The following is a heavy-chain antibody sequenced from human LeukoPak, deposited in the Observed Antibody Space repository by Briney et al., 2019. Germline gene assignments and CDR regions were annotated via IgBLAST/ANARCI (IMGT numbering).Heavy chain of an antibody. CDR2: ISGSGGST. D-gene: IGHD5-12*01. CDR1: GFTFSSYS. J-gene: IGHJ4*02. CDR3: AKVVLPTWDTAEDIVPVFGY. V-gene: IGHV3-23*01. Sequence: PGGSLGLSCAASGFTFSSYSMNWVRQAPGKGLEWVSAISGSGGSTYYADSVKGRFTISRDNSKNTLYLQMNSLRAEDTAVYYCAKVVLPTWDTAEDIVPVFGYWGQGTLVTVSS.